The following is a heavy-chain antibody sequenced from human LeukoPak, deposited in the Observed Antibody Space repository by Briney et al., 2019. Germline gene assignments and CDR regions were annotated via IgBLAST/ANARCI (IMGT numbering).Heavy chain of an antibody. D-gene: IGHD3-9*01. CDR2: IYYSGKT. V-gene: IGHV4-39*01. CDR3: ARHRDDILTANHPEIFDY. J-gene: IGHJ4*02. CDR1: GGSFSSSSYY. Sequence: SDTLSLTCTVSGGSFSSSSYYWGGIRQPPGKGLEWIAKIYYSGKTNYNPSLKSRVTISVDTSKNPFSLRLSSLTAADTAVYYCARHRDDILTANHPEIFDYWGQGSLVTVSS.